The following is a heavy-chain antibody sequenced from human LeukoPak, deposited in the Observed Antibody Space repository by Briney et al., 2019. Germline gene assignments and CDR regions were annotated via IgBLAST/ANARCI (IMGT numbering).Heavy chain of an antibody. V-gene: IGHV5-51*01. CDR1: GYTFTSYW. J-gene: IGHJ5*02. CDR3: ARLEGTIVRHNWFDP. CDR2: IYPGDSDT. Sequence: GESLKISCKGSGYTFTSYWIGWVRRMPGKGLEWMGIIYPGDSDTRYSPSFQGQVPISADKSISTAYLQWSSLEASDTAMYYCARLEGTIVRHNWFDPWGQGTLVTVSS. D-gene: IGHD3-10*02.